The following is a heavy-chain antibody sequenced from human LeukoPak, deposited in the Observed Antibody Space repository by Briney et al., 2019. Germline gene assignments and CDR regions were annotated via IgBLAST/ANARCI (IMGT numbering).Heavy chain of an antibody. D-gene: IGHD6-6*01. Sequence: ASVKVSCKASGYTFTSYYMHWVRQAPGQGLEWMGIINPSGGSTSYAQKFQGRVTMTRDMSTSTAYMELSTLRSDDTAVYYCARELAARSGPDVWGKGTTVTVSS. CDR2: INPSGGST. CDR3: ARELAARSGPDV. V-gene: IGHV1-46*01. CDR1: GYTFTSYY. J-gene: IGHJ6*04.